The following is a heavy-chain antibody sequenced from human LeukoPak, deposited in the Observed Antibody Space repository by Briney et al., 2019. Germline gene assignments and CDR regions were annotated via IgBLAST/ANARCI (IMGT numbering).Heavy chain of an antibody. V-gene: IGHV3-7*01. Sequence: GGSLRLSCAASGFTFSSYAMSWVRQAPGKGLEWVANIKQDGSDKYYVDSVKGRFTISRDNAKNLLYLQMNSLRAEDTALFYCARDSGYSSSSGFDYWGQGTLVTVSS. D-gene: IGHD6-6*01. CDR2: IKQDGSDK. CDR1: GFTFSSYA. CDR3: ARDSGYSSSSGFDY. J-gene: IGHJ4*02.